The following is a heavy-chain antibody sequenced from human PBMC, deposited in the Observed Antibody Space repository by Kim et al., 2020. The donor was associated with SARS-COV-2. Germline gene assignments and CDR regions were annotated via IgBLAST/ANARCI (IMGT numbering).Heavy chain of an antibody. CDR3: ARLGLVTGTTEDTGY. J-gene: IGHJ4*02. D-gene: IGHD1-7*01. V-gene: IGHV3-21*01. CDR1: GFTFSSYS. CDR2: ISSSSSYI. Sequence: GGSLRLSCAASGFTFSSYSMNWVRQAPGKGLEWVSSISSSSSYIYYADSVKGRFTISRDNAKNSLYLQMNSLRAEDTAVYYCARLGLVTGTTEDTGYWGQGTLVTFSS.